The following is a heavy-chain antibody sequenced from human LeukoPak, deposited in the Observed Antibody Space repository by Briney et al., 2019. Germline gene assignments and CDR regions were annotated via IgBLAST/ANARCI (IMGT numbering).Heavy chain of an antibody. V-gene: IGHV4-31*03. Sequence: PSETLSLTCTVSGGPISSGGYYWSWIRQHPGKGLEWIGYIYYSGSTYYNPSLKSRVTISVDTSKNQFSLKLSSVTAADTAVYYCARSGLHIAAAGILPKPFDYWGQGTLVTVSS. CDR3: ARSGLHIAAAGILPKPFDY. J-gene: IGHJ4*02. CDR2: IYYSGST. D-gene: IGHD6-13*01. CDR1: GGPISSGGYY.